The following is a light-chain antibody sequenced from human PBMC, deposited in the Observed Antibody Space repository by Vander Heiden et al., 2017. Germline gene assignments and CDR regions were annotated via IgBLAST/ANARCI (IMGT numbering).Light chain of an antibody. Sequence: EIVLTQSPGTLSLSPGESATLSCRASQSVSSSSLAWYQQKPGQAPRLLIYGASSRATGIPDRFSGSGSGTDFTLTISRLEPEDFAVYYCQQYCSSPPVTFGQGTRLEIK. CDR1: QSVSSSS. CDR3: QQYCSSPPVT. CDR2: GAS. J-gene: IGKJ5*01. V-gene: IGKV3-20*01.